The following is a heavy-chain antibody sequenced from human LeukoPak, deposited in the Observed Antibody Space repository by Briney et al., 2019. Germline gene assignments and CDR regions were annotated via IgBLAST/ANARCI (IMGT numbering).Heavy chain of an antibody. J-gene: IGHJ4*02. D-gene: IGHD1-1*01. CDR2: ISYDGSNK. Sequence: GGSLRLSCAASGFTFSSYGMHWVRQAPGKGLEWVAVISYDGSNKYYADSVKGRFTISRDNSKNTLYLQMNSLRAEDTAVYYCAKVGHPKRVIAAKFDYWGQGTLVTVSS. CDR1: GFTFSSYG. CDR3: AKVGHPKRVIAAKFDY. V-gene: IGHV3-30*18.